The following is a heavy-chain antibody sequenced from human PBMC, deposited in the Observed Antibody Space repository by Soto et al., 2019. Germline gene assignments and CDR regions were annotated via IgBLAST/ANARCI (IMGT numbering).Heavy chain of an antibody. CDR2: IRYDGSDE. CDR1: ASIFKGHG. CDR3: ARDGVGATTFFGFLDY. D-gene: IGHD1-26*01. J-gene: IGHJ4*02. Sequence: QVHLVESGGGVVQPGGSLRLSCAASASIFKGHGMHWVRQAPGKGLEWVAIIRYDGSDEHYGDSVEGRFTISRDNSKKMLYLQMNSLRAEDTAVYYCARDGVGATTFFGFLDYWGQGTLVTVSS. V-gene: IGHV3-33*08.